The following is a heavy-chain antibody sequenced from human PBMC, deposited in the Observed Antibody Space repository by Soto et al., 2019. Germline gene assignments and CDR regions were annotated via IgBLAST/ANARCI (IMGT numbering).Heavy chain of an antibody. J-gene: IGHJ6*02. D-gene: IGHD3-9*01. Sequence: SVKVSCKASGGTFSSYAISWVRQAPGQGLEWMGGIIPIFGTANYAQKFQGRVTITADESTSTAYMELSSLRSEDTAVYYCARGYYDILTGYYYGMDVWGQGTTVTVSS. CDR1: GGTFSSYA. CDR2: IIPIFGTA. V-gene: IGHV1-69*13. CDR3: ARGYYDILTGYYYGMDV.